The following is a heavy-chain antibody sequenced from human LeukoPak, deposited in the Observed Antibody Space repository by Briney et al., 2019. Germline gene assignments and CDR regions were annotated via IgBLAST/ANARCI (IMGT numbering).Heavy chain of an antibody. D-gene: IGHD5-12*01. CDR1: GFTFSNYA. J-gene: IGHJ4*02. Sequence: GGSLRLSCAASGFTFSNYAMSWVRQPPGEGLEWVSTISGSGGYTYYAGSVKGRFTISRDNSKNTLYLQMNSLRADDTAVYYCAKGEGGFFDYWGQGSLVTVSS. CDR2: ISGSGGYT. CDR3: AKGEGGFFDY. V-gene: IGHV3-23*01.